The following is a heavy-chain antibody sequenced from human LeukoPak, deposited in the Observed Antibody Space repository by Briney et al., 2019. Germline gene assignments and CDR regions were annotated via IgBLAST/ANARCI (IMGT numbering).Heavy chain of an antibody. J-gene: IGHJ4*02. CDR3: AKFHSRSPFDY. CDR1: GFTFSNAW. V-gene: IGHV3-15*01. Sequence: PGGSLRLSCAASGFTFSNAWMSWVRQAPGKGLEWVGRIKSKTDGGTTDYAAPVKGRFTISRDDSKNTLYLQMNSLKTEDTAVYYCAKFHSRSPFDYWGQGTLVTVSS. D-gene: IGHD1-26*01. CDR2: IKSKTDGGTT.